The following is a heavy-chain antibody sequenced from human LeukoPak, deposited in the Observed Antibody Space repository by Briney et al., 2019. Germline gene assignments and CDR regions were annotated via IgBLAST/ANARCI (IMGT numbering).Heavy chain of an antibody. J-gene: IGHJ4*02. CDR1: GYTFTGYY. CDR2: INPNSGGT. V-gene: IGHV1-2*02. CDR3: ARARVDYVWGSYGHFDY. Sequence: ASVKVSRKASGYTFTGYYFHWVRQAPGQGLEWMGWINPNSGGTTYAEKFQGRLTMTRDTSISTAYMELSRLRSDDTAVYYCARARVDYVWGSYGHFDYWGQGSLVTVSS. D-gene: IGHD3-16*01.